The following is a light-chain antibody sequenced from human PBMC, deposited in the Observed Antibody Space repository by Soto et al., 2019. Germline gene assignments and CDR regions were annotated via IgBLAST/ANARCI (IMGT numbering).Light chain of an antibody. V-gene: IGKV3-11*01. Sequence: EIVLTQSPATLSLSPGERATLSCRARQSISSYLAWYQQKPGQAPRLLIYDASNRATGIPARVSGSGSGTDFTLTISSLEPEDFAVYYCHQRSNWPLTFGPGTKVDVK. CDR2: DAS. J-gene: IGKJ3*01. CDR3: HQRSNWPLT. CDR1: QSISSY.